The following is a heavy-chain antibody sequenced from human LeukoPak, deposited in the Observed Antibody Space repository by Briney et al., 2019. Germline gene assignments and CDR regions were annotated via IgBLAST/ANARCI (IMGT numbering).Heavy chain of an antibody. CDR3: TRVGYIDEGIDY. J-gene: IGHJ4*02. CDR2: IKQDGSKK. CDR1: GFTLSSYA. D-gene: IGHD5-24*01. V-gene: IGHV3-7*04. Sequence: GGSLRLSCAASGFTLSSYAMSWVRQAPGKGLEWVANIKQDGSKKSYVDSVKGRFTISRDNAKNSLYLQMNSLRAEDTAIYYCTRVGYIDEGIDYWGQGTLVTVSS.